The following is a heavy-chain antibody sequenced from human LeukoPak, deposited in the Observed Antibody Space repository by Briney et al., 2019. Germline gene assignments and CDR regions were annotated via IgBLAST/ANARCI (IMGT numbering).Heavy chain of an antibody. CDR2: IDWDDDK. Sequence: SGPALVKPTQTLTLTCSFSGFSLITSGMCLSWIRQPPGKALEWLARIDWDDDKFYNTSLKTRLTISKDTSKNQVVLTMTNMDPVDTATYYCARITLVAGTGGIDYWGQGTLVTVSS. J-gene: IGHJ4*02. CDR3: ARITLVAGTGGIDY. CDR1: GFSLITSGMC. D-gene: IGHD6-19*01. V-gene: IGHV2-70*17.